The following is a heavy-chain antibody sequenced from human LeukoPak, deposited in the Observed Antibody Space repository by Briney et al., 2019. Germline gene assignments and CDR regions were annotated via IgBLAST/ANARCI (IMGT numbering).Heavy chain of an antibody. D-gene: IGHD3-22*01. Sequence: GGSLRLSCAASGFTFSSYWMHWVRQAPGKGLVWVSRIDSDGSTTSYADSVKGRFTIPRDNAKNTLYLQMNSLRAEDTAVYYCARSVYDSGGYYRVLDYWGQGTLVTVSS. V-gene: IGHV3-74*01. CDR3: ARSVYDSGGYYRVLDY. CDR2: IDSDGSTT. J-gene: IGHJ4*02. CDR1: GFTFSSYW.